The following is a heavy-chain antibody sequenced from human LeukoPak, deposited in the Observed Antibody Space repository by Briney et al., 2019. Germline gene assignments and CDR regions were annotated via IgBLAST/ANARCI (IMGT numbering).Heavy chain of an antibody. J-gene: IGHJ5*02. D-gene: IGHD3-16*01. CDR2: ISYSGNII. Sequence: GGSLRLSCAASGFTFSSYAMSWVRQAPGKGLEWVSGISYSGNIIYYADSVNGRFTISRDNSKNTLYLQMNSLRAEDTALYYCAKAGGEYWLYNDNWFDPWGQGTLVTVSS. V-gene: IGHV3-23*01. CDR1: GFTFSSYA. CDR3: AKAGGEYWLYNDNWFDP.